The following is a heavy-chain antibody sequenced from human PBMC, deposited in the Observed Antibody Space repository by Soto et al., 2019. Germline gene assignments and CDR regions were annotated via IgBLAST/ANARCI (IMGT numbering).Heavy chain of an antibody. D-gene: IGHD6-19*01. CDR2: ISAYNGNT. CDR3: ARDPRAVAGTGGWFDP. V-gene: IGHV1-18*01. J-gene: IGHJ5*02. Sequence: QVQLVQSGAEVKKPGASVKVSCKASGYTFTSYGISWVRQAPGQGLEWMGWISAYNGNTNYAQKRQGRVTMTTDTAPSTAYMELSSLRSDDTAVYYCARDPRAVAGTGGWFDPWGQGTLVTVSS. CDR1: GYTFTSYG.